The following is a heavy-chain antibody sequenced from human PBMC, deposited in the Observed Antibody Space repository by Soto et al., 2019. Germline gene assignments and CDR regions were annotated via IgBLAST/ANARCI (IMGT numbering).Heavy chain of an antibody. V-gene: IGHV3-30*18. CDR1: GFTFSSYG. D-gene: IGHD2-15*01. Sequence: GGSLRLSCAASGFTFSSYGMHWVRQAPGKGLEWVAVISYDGSSKYYADSVKGRFTISRDNSKNTLYLQMNSLRAEDTAVYYCAKDRSGGSCYGDYWGLGTLVTVSS. J-gene: IGHJ4*02. CDR2: ISYDGSSK. CDR3: AKDRSGGSCYGDY.